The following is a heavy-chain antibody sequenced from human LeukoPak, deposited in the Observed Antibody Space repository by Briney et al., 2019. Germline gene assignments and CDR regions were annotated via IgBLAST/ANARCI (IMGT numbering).Heavy chain of an antibody. D-gene: IGHD2-15*01. CDR3: AKYVSSGDDY. V-gene: IGHV3-30*02. CDR2: IRYDGSNK. Sequence: GGSLRLSCAASGFTFSSYAMSWVRQAPGKGLEWVAFIRYDGSNKYYADSVKGRFTISRDNSKNTLYLQMNSLRAEDTAVYYCAKYVSSGDDYWGQGTLVTVSS. CDR1: GFTFSSYA. J-gene: IGHJ4*02.